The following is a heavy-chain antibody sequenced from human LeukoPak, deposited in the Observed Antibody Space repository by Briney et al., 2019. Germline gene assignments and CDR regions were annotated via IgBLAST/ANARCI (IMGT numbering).Heavy chain of an antibody. Sequence: GGSLRLSCAASGFTFSAYGMHWVRQAPGKGLEWVAVVSFDGSNKYYADSVRGRFTISRDNPKNTLYLQMNSLRAEDTAVYYCGKEKTGPCYFDFWGQGALVTVSS. CDR2: VSFDGSNK. D-gene: IGHD7-27*01. CDR3: GKEKTGPCYFDF. V-gene: IGHV3-30*18. J-gene: IGHJ4*02. CDR1: GFTFSAYG.